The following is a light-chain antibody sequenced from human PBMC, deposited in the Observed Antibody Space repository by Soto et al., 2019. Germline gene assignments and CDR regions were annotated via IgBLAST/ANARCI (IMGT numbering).Light chain of an antibody. V-gene: IGKV1-39*01. J-gene: IGKJ2*01. CDR2: AAS. CDR1: QTISVY. Sequence: DIQLTQSPSPLSSSVGDIVTITCRASQTISVYLHWFQHKPGKAPKLLIYAASSLQSGDPSRFAGSGTGTDFAVTISSLHPADVATDYYHRSDRNPPTFGQGTKVDFK. CDR3: HRSDRNPPT.